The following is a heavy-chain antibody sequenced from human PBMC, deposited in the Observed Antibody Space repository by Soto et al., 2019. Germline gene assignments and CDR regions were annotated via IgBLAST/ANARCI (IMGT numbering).Heavy chain of an antibody. D-gene: IGHD2-2*02. CDR2: IYYSGST. V-gene: IGHV4-30-4*01. CDR3: ARGGGYCSSTSCYNYYYGMDV. Sequence: PSETLSLTCTVSGGSISSGDYYWSWIRQPPGKGLEWIGYIYYSGSTYYNPSLKSRVTVSVDTSKNQFSLKLSSVTAADTAVYYCARGGGYCSSTSCYNYYYGMDVWGQGTTVTVSS. CDR1: GGSISSGDYY. J-gene: IGHJ6*02.